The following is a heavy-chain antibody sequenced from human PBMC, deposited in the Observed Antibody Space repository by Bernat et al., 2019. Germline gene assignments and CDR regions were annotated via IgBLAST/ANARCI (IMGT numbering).Heavy chain of an antibody. D-gene: IGHD7-27*01. V-gene: IGHV3-43*02. Sequence: EVQLVESGGGVIQPGGSLRLSCAPSGFFFNSYVMHWVRQAPGMGLEWVSRINHDASVTSYADSVKGRFTISRDNSKDSLYLQMHSLRAEDTALYYCVRDNANWAFDYWGRGTLVTVSS. J-gene: IGHJ4*02. CDR1: GFFFNSYV. CDR3: VRDNANWAFDY. CDR2: INHDASVT.